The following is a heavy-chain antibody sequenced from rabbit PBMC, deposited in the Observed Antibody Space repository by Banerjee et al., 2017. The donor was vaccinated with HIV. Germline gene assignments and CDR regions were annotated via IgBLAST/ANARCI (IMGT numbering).Heavy chain of an antibody. CDR3: ARDLAGVIGWNFNL. D-gene: IGHD4-1*01. CDR2: IYTGSSGTT. CDR1: GFSFSNKYV. V-gene: IGHV1S45*01. J-gene: IGHJ4*01. Sequence: QEQLEESGGGLVKPEGSLTLTCKASGFSFSNKYVMCWVRQAPGKGLKWIACIYTGSSGTTYYASWAKGRFTISKTSSTTVTLQMTSLTAADTATYFCARDLAGVIGWNFNLWGQGTLVTVS.